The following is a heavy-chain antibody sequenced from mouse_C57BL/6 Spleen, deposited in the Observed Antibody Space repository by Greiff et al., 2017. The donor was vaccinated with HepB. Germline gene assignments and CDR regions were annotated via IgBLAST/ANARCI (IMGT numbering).Heavy chain of an antibody. Sequence: EVMLVESGEGLVKPGGSLKLSCAASGFTFSSYAMSWVRQTPEKRLEWVAYISSGGDYIYYADTVKGRFTISRDNARNTLYLQMSSLKSEDTAMYYCTRVWGSSYVFDYWGQGTTLTVSS. CDR2: ISSGGDYI. CDR3: TRVWGSSYVFDY. D-gene: IGHD1-1*01. J-gene: IGHJ2*01. V-gene: IGHV5-9-1*02. CDR1: GFTFSSYA.